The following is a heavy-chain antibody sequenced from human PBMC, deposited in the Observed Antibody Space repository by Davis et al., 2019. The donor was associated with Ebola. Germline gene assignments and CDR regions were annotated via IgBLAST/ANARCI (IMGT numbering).Heavy chain of an antibody. D-gene: IGHD2-8*01. J-gene: IGHJ6*03. CDR3: ARDPNEYYMDV. CDR2: ISGSGGST. V-gene: IGHV3-23*01. Sequence: GESLKISCAASGFTLNNYGMSWVRQAPGKGLEWVSTISGSGGSTYYADSVKGRFTISRDDSKNTLYLQMNSLRAEDTAVYYCARDPNEYYMDVWGKGTTVTVSS. CDR1: GFTLNNYG.